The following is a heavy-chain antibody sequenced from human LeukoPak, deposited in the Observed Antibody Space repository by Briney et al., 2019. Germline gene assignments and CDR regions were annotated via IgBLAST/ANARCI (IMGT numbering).Heavy chain of an antibody. J-gene: IGHJ5*02. Sequence: GGSLRLSCAASGFTFSSYAMHWVRQPPGKGLEWVAVISYDGSNKYYADSVKGRFTISRDNSKNTLYLQMNSLRAEDTAVYYCARGLRWLGNPNWFDPWGQGTLVTVSS. V-gene: IGHV3-30*14. CDR1: GFTFSSYA. D-gene: IGHD6-19*01. CDR2: ISYDGSNK. CDR3: ARGLRWLGNPNWFDP.